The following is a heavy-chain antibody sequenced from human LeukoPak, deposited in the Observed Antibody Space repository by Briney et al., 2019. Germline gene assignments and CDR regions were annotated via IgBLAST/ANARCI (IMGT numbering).Heavy chain of an antibody. Sequence: GESLKISCRGSGYSFTTYWITWVRQMPGKGLEWMGRIHRSDSYTNYSPSFQGHVTISADKSISTAYLQWSSLKASDSAMYYCARTPEWYYGMDVWGQGTTVIVSS. J-gene: IGHJ6*02. CDR1: GYSFTTYW. D-gene: IGHD2-8*01. V-gene: IGHV5-10-1*01. CDR3: ARTPEWYYGMDV. CDR2: IHRSDSYT.